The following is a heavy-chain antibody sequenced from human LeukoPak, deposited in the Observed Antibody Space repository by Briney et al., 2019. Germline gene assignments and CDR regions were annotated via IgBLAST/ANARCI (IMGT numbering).Heavy chain of an antibody. D-gene: IGHD2-15*01. J-gene: IGHJ4*02. CDR2: IYESGTT. Sequence: SETLSLTCAVYAESLNSYYWSWVRQLPGGGLEWIGEIYESGTTKYNPSLTSRVAISLVPSKQQFSLRLSSVTAADTAVYYCARGAWATRLASWGLGTPVIVSS. CDR1: AESLNSYY. CDR3: ARGAWATRLAS. V-gene: IGHV4-34*01.